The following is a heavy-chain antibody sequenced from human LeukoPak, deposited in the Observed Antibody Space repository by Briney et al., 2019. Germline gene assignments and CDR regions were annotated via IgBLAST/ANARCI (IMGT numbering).Heavy chain of an antibody. CDR2: ISAYNGNT. D-gene: IGHD3-16*02. V-gene: IGHV1-18*01. CDR3: ARDRSYYDYVWGSYLGYYFDY. CDR1: GYTFTSYG. Sequence: GASVTVSCTASGYTFTSYGISWVRQAPGQGLEWMGWISAYNGNTNYAQKLQGRVTMTTDTSTSTAYMELRSLRSDDTAVYYCARDRSYYDYVWGSYLGYYFDYWGQGTLVTVSS. J-gene: IGHJ4*02.